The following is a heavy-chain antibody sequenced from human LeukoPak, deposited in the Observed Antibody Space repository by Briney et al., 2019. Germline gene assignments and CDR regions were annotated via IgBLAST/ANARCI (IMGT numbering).Heavy chain of an antibody. CDR1: GFTFSSYG. D-gene: IGHD3-9*01. CDR3: AREYFGHYFDY. CDR2: ISYDGSNK. V-gene: IGHV3-30*03. Sequence: GGSLRLSCAASGFTFSSYGMHWVRQAPGKGLEWVAVISYDGSNKYYADSVKGRFTISRDNSKNTLYLQMNSLRAEDTAVYYCAREYFGHYFDYWGQGTLVTVSS. J-gene: IGHJ4*02.